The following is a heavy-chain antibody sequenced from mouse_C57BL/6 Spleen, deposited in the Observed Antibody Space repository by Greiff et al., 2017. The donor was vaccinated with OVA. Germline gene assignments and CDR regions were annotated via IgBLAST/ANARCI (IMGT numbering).Heavy chain of an antibody. CDR3: ERSRDGNPWFAY. D-gene: IGHD2-1*01. Sequence: QVQLQQSGAELARPGASVKMSCKASGYTFTSYTMHWVKQRPGQGLEWIGYINPSSGYTKYNQKFKDKATLTADKSSSTAYMQLSSLTSEDSAVYYCERSRDGNPWFAYWGQGTLVTVSA. CDR2: INPSSGYT. CDR1: GYTFTSYT. J-gene: IGHJ3*01. V-gene: IGHV1-4*01.